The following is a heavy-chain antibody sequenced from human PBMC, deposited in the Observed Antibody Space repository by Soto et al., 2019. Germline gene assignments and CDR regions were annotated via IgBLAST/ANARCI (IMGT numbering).Heavy chain of an antibody. J-gene: IGHJ3*02. CDR1: GFTFSSYG. CDR2: IWYDGSNK. V-gene: IGHV3-33*01. CDR3: ARDKGGYSYGHDAFDI. Sequence: GGSLRLSXAASGFTFSSYGMHWVRQAPGKGLEWVAVIWYDGSNKYYADSVKGRFTISRDNSKNTLYLQMNSLRAEDTAVYYCARDKGGYSYGHDAFDIWGQGTMVTVSS. D-gene: IGHD5-18*01.